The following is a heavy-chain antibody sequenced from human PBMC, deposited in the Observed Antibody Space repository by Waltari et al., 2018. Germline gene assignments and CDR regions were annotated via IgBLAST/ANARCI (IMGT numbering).Heavy chain of an antibody. Sequence: QVQLVQSGAEVKKPGSSVKVSCKASGGTFSSYTISWVRQAPGQGLEWMGRDTPTLGIANEEHKFQGRVTITPYKSTSTAYMELSSLRSEDTAVYYCARLVGYCSGGSCSRRYYGMDVWGQGTTVTVSS. CDR2: DTPTLGIA. D-gene: IGHD2-15*01. V-gene: IGHV1-69*02. CDR3: ARLVGYCSGGSCSRRYYGMDV. J-gene: IGHJ6*02. CDR1: GGTFSSYT.